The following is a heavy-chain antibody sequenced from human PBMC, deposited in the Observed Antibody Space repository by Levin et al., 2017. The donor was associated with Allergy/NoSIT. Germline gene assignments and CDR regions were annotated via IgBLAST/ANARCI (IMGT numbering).Heavy chain of an antibody. Sequence: LSLTCAASGFTFSNAWMSWVRQAPGKGLEWVGRIKSKTDGGTTDYAAPVKGRFTISRDDSKNTLYLQMNSLKTEDTAVYYCTTDHRNSVWWLQDYYYYYMDVWGKGTTVTVSS. D-gene: IGHD5-12*01. J-gene: IGHJ6*03. CDR1: GFTFSNAW. V-gene: IGHV3-15*01. CDR3: TTDHRNSVWWLQDYYYYYMDV. CDR2: IKSKTDGGTT.